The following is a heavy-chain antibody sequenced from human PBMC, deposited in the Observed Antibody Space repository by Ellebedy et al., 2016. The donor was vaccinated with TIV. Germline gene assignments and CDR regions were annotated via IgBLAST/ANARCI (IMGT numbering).Heavy chain of an antibody. D-gene: IGHD2-15*01. J-gene: IGHJ5*02. V-gene: IGHV4-31*03. CDR3: ARAPLGHCSGGRCYRRFDP. CDR1: GGSISSGDYY. Sequence: SETLSLXXTVSGGSISSGDYYWSWIRQHPGQGLVWIGYISNSGSTYYNPSLESRVTISSDTSKNQFSLKLSSVTAADTAVYYCARAPLGHCSGGRCYRRFDPWGQGTLVTVSS. CDR2: ISNSGST.